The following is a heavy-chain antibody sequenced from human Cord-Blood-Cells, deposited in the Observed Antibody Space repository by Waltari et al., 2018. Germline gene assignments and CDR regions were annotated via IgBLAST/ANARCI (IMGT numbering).Heavy chain of an antibody. CDR1: GGSISSSSYY. CDR2: IYYSGST. CDR3: ARPRYYDFWSGYYDAFDI. J-gene: IGHJ3*02. Sequence: QLQLQESGPGLVKPSETLSLTCTVSGGSISSSSYYWGWIRQPPGTGLEWIGRIYYSGSTYYNPSLKSRVTISVDTSKNQFSLKLSSVTAADTAVYYCARPRYYDFWSGYYDAFDIWGQGTMVTVSS. D-gene: IGHD3-3*01. V-gene: IGHV4-39*01.